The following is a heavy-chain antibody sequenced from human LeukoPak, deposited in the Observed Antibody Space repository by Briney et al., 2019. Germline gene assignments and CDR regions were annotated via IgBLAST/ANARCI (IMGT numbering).Heavy chain of an antibody. CDR1: GFTFSSYA. J-gene: IGHJ4*02. V-gene: IGHV3-48*04. CDR2: ISSSGSTI. D-gene: IGHD3-10*01. Sequence: GGSLGLSCAVSGFTFSSYAMSWVRQAPGKGLEWVSYISSSGSTIYYADSVKGRFTISRDNAKNSLYLQMNSLRAEDTAVYYCARYWYYIDYWGQGTLVTVSS. CDR3: ARYWYYIDY.